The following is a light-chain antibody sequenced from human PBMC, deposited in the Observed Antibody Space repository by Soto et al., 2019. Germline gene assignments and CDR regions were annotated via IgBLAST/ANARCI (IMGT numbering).Light chain of an antibody. J-gene: IGLJ2*01. V-gene: IGLV1-47*03. CDR1: SNNVGSYG. Sequence: QSVLTQEASVSGTVAQKVTLSCTGNSNNVGSYGVGWYQQISHSNPKVVMFGNSLPPGIPDRLSGSKSGTTGTASLRISGLYPEDEADYYCSTWDYSLSAHVVFGGGTKLTVL. CDR2: GNS. CDR3: STWDYSLSAHVV.